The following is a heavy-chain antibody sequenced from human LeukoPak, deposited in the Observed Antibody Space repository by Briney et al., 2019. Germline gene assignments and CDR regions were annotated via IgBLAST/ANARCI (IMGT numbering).Heavy chain of an antibody. CDR3: AKDYGYYDSGDAFDI. D-gene: IGHD3-22*01. V-gene: IGHV3-23*01. Sequence: GGSLRLSCAASGFTFSSFGMRWVRQAPGKGLEWVSAISGSGGTTYYADSVKGRFTISRDNSKNTLYLQMNSLRAEDTAVYYCAKDYGYYDSGDAFDIWGQGTMVTVSS. CDR2: ISGSGGTT. J-gene: IGHJ3*02. CDR1: GFTFSSFG.